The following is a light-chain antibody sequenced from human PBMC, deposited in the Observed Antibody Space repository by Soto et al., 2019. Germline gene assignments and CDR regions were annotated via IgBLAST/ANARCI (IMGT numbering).Light chain of an antibody. Sequence: EIVMTQSPATLSVSPGERATLSCRASQSVSSNLAWYQQXXXXXXRLLIYGASTRATGIPARFSGSGSGTEFTLTISSLQSEDFAVYYCQQYNNWPRGGTFGQGTKVEIK. CDR1: QSVSSN. CDR2: GAS. J-gene: IGKJ1*01. CDR3: QQYNNWPRGGT. V-gene: IGKV3-15*01.